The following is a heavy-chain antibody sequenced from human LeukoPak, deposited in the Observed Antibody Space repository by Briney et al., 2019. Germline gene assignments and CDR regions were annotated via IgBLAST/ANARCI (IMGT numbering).Heavy chain of an antibody. V-gene: IGHV3-23*01. CDR3: AKRGNEPLRVY. D-gene: IGHD1-14*01. CDR2: ISGSGGST. J-gene: IGHJ4*02. CDR1: GFTFSSYA. Sequence: GGSLRLSCAASGFTFSSYAMSGVRQAPGKGLEWVSAISGSGGSTYYADSVKGRFTISRDNSKNTLYLQMNSLRAEDTAVYYCAKRGNEPLRVYWGQGTLVTVSS.